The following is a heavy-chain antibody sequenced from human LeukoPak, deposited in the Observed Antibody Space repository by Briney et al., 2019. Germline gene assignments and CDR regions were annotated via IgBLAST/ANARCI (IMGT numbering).Heavy chain of an antibody. J-gene: IGHJ2*01. D-gene: IGHD2-21*02. CDR1: GGSISSYY. CDR2: IYYSGST. CDR3: ARVAYCGGDCYSPYWYFDL. V-gene: IGHV4-59*01. Sequence: SSEILSLTCTVSGGSISSYYWSWIRQPPGKGLEWIGYIYYSGSTNYNPSLKSRVTISVDTSKNQFSLKLSSVTAADTAVYYCARVAYCGGDCYSPYWYFDLWGRGTLVTVSS.